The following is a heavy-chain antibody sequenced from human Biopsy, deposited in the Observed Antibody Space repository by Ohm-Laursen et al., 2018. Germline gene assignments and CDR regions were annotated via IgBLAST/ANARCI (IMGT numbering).Heavy chain of an antibody. CDR2: IFYSANT. CDR1: GVSINGGRYY. CDR3: ARLGSGDYFPTFFDF. J-gene: IGHJ4*02. D-gene: IGHD5-12*01. Sequence: TLSITCTVSGVSINGGRYYWNWIRHHPGKGLEWIGNIFYSANTYYNPSLKSRVTISVDTPKNQFSLKLSSVTAADTAVYYCARLGSGDYFPTFFDFWGQGALVTVSS. V-gene: IGHV4-31*03.